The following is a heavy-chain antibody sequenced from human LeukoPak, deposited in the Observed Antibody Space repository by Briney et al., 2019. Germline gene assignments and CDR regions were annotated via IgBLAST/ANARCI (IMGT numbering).Heavy chain of an antibody. J-gene: IGHJ4*02. CDR1: GFTVSSNY. Sequence: SGGSLRLSCAASGFTVSSNYMSWLRQAPGKGLEWVSVIYSGGSTYYADSVKGRFTISRDNSKNTLYLQMNSLRAEDTAVYYCARVGRAAAGSNPFDYWGQGTLVTVSS. V-gene: IGHV3-66*01. CDR3: ARVGRAAAGSNPFDY. D-gene: IGHD6-13*01. CDR2: IYSGGST.